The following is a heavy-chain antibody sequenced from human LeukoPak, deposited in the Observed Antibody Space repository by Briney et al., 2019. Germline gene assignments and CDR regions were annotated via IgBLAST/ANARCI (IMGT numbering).Heavy chain of an antibody. CDR2: IYYSEST. Sequence: SETLSLTCIVSGGSIGSYYWSWIRHPPGKGLEWIGYIYYSESTNYNPSLKSRVTISVDTSKNQFSLKLSSVTAADTAVYYCARDQAAAGHNWFDPWGQGTLVTVSS. D-gene: IGHD6-13*01. CDR1: GGSIGSYY. J-gene: IGHJ5*02. CDR3: ARDQAAAGHNWFDP. V-gene: IGHV4-59*01.